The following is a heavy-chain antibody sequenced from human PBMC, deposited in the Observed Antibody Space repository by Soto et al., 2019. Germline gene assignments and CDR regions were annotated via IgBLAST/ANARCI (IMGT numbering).Heavy chain of an antibody. D-gene: IGHD2-21*02. CDR2: ISYDGSNK. CDR1: GFTFSSYG. CDR3: AKDRRHLRLAATASDY. V-gene: IGHV3-30*18. J-gene: IGHJ4*02. Sequence: GGSLRLSCAASGFTFSSYGMHWVRQAPGKGLEWVAVISYDGSNKYYADSVKGRFTISRDNSKNTLYLQMNSLRAEDTTVYYCAKDRRHLRLAATASDYWGQGTLVTVSS.